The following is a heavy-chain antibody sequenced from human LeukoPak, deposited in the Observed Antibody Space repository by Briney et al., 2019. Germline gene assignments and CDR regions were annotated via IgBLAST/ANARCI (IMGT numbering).Heavy chain of an antibody. Sequence: ASVKVSCKASGGTFSSYAISWVRQAPGQGLEWMGGIIPIFGTANYAQKFQGRVTITTDESTSTAYMELSSLRSEDTAVYYCARELRFLEWLRPDYWGQGTLVTVSS. V-gene: IGHV1-69*05. CDR1: GGTFSSYA. CDR2: IIPIFGTA. J-gene: IGHJ4*02. CDR3: ARELRFLEWLRPDY. D-gene: IGHD3-3*01.